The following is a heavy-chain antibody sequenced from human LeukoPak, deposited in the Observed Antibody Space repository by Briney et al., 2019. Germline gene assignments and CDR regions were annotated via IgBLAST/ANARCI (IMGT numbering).Heavy chain of an antibody. CDR2: IYYSGTT. V-gene: IGHV4-39*01. Sequence: SETLSLTCTVSGGSISSSSYYWGFIRQPPGKGLEWIGSIYYSGTTYYNPSLKSRVTISVDTSNNQFSLKLYSVTAADMAVYYCARLTIFGVITPAYWGQGALVTVPS. J-gene: IGHJ4*02. CDR1: GGSISSSSYY. CDR3: ARLTIFGVITPAY. D-gene: IGHD3-3*01.